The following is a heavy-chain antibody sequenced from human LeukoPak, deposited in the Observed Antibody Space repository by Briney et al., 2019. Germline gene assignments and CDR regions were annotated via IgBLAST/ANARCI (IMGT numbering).Heavy chain of an antibody. J-gene: IGHJ5*02. CDR1: GGSFSGYY. CDR2: IYYSGST. Sequence: PSETLSLTCAVYGGSFSGYYWSWIRQHPGKGLEWIGYIYYSGSTYYNPSLKSRVTISVDTSKDQFSLKLSSVTAADTAVYYCARSAGSSSWYWFDPWGQGTLVTVSS. CDR3: ARSAGSSSWYWFDP. D-gene: IGHD6-13*01. V-gene: IGHV4-34*01.